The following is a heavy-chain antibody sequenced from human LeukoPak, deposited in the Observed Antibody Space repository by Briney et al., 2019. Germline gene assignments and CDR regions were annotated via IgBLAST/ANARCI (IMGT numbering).Heavy chain of an antibody. CDR3: AREGGDYGFDY. J-gene: IGHJ4*02. V-gene: IGHV3-74*01. D-gene: IGHD4-17*01. Sequence: GGSLRLSCAASGFTFSSYWMHWVRQAPGKGLVWVSRINSDGSSTSYADSVKGRFTISRDNAKNTLYLQMNSLRAEDTAVYYCAREGGDYGFDYWGQGTLVTVSS. CDR2: INSDGSST. CDR1: GFTFSSYW.